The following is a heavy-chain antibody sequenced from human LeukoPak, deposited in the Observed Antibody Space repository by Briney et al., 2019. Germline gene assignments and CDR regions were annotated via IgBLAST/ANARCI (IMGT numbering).Heavy chain of an antibody. V-gene: IGHV3-7*01. D-gene: IGHD3-22*01. CDR3: ARDLKYYYSSAYYDVFDI. J-gene: IGHJ3*02. Sequence: GGSLRLSCATSGFTFSTYWMNWVRQAPGRGLEWVANTNQDGSEKNYVDSVKGRFTISRDNANNLLYLQMNTLRAGDTAVYYCARDLKYYYSSAYYDVFDIWGQGTMVTVSS. CDR1: GFTFSTYW. CDR2: TNQDGSEK.